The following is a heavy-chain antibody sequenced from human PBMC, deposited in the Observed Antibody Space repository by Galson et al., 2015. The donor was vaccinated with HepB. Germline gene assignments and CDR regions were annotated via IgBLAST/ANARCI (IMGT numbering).Heavy chain of an antibody. CDR1: GGSFSGYQ. CDR3: ARGLRGGLGGRLEL. CDR2: INYRGST. Sequence: LSLTCGVYGGSFSGYQWGWLRQPPGKAPEWIGEINYRGSTSYSPSLKSRVTISLDTSKNQFSLELTSVTAADTAVYFCARGLRGGLGGRLELWGQGALVTVSS. V-gene: IGHV4-34*01. D-gene: IGHD3-16*01. J-gene: IGHJ5*02.